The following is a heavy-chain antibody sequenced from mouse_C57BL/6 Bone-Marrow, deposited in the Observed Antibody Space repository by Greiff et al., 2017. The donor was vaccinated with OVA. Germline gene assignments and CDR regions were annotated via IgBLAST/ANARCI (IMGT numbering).Heavy chain of an antibody. J-gene: IGHJ2*01. V-gene: IGHV1-76*01. CDR2: IYPGSGNT. CDR1: GYTFTDYY. CDR3: ARDLNYYGSSLYYFDY. D-gene: IGHD1-1*01. Sequence: QVQLKESGAELVRPGASVKLSCKASGYTFTDYYINWVKQRPGQGLEWIARIYPGSGNTYYNEKFKGKATLTAEKSSSTAYMQLSSLTSEDSAVYFCARDLNYYGSSLYYFDYWGQGTTLTVSS.